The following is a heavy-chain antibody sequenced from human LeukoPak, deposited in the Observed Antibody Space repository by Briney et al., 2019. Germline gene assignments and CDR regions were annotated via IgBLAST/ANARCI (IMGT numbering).Heavy chain of an antibody. D-gene: IGHD5-18*01. V-gene: IGHV4-34*01. CDR2: INHSGST. Sequence: SETLSLTCAVYGGSFSGYYWSWIRQPPGKGLEWIGEINHSGSTNYNPSFKSRVTISVDTSKNQFSLKLSSVTAADTAVYYCARGRAIQLWLWHGMDVWGQGTTVTVSS. CDR1: GGSFSGYY. J-gene: IGHJ6*02. CDR3: ARGRAIQLWLWHGMDV.